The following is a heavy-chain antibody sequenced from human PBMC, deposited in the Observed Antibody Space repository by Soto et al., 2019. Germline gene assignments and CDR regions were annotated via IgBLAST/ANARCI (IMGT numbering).Heavy chain of an antibody. CDR2: ISYDGSNK. J-gene: IGHJ4*02. CDR3: AKSDSSGYHLPFDY. V-gene: IGHV3-30*18. Sequence: PGGSLRLSCAASGFTFSSYGMHWVRQAPGKGLEWVAVISYDGSNKYYADSVKGRFTISRDNSKNTLYLQMNSLRAEDTAVYYCAKSDSSGYHLPFDYWGQGSLVTVSS. D-gene: IGHD3-22*01. CDR1: GFTFSSYG.